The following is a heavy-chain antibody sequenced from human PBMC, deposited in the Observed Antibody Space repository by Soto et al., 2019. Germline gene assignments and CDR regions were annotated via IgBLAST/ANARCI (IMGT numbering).Heavy chain of an antibody. CDR1: GFTFSSYA. V-gene: IGHV3-23*01. CDR3: AKVGKGVVPATGYFDY. CDR2: ISGSGGST. D-gene: IGHD2-15*01. Sequence: EVQLLESGGGLVQPGGSLRLSCAASGFTFSSYAMSWVRQAPGKGLEWVSAISGSGGSTYYADSVKGRFTISRDNSKNTLYLQMNSLRAEDTAVYYCAKVGKGVVPATGYFDYWGQGTLVTVSS. J-gene: IGHJ4*02.